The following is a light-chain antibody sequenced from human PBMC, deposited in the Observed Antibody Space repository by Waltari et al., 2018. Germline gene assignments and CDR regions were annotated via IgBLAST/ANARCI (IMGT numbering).Light chain of an antibody. CDR1: NIGSKS. Sequence: SYVLTQPPSVSVAPGKTARITCGGNNIGSKSVHWYQQKPGQAPVLVIYYDSDRPSGMPERFSGSNSGNTATLTISRVEAGDEADYYCQVWDSSSDPVFGGGTKLTVL. J-gene: IGLJ2*01. CDR3: QVWDSSSDPV. CDR2: YDS. V-gene: IGLV3-21*04.